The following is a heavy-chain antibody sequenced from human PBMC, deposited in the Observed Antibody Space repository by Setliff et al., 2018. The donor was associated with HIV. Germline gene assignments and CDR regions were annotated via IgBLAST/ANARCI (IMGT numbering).Heavy chain of an antibody. Sequence: SETLSLTCTVSGGSTSSYFWSWIRQSPGKGLEWIGYIHNTGSTDSNPSLKSRVTMSVDTSKNQFSLKLRSVTAADTAVYYCARGEILQWSDYWGQGTLVTVSS. V-gene: IGHV4-59*01. CDR1: GGSTSSYF. J-gene: IGHJ4*02. D-gene: IGHD2-15*01. CDR2: IHNTGST. CDR3: ARGEILQWSDY.